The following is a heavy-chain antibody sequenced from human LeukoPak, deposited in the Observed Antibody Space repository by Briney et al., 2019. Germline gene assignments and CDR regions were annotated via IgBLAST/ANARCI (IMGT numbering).Heavy chain of an antibody. D-gene: IGHD6-6*01. J-gene: IGHJ3*02. Sequence: GGALRLSCAASGVTFSSYSMNWGRQAPGEGLEWGSSISSSSSYIYYADSVKGRFTISRDNAKNSLYLQMNSLRAEDTAVYYCASRGLAARADDAFDIWGQGTMVTVSS. CDR2: ISSSSSYI. V-gene: IGHV3-21*01. CDR3: ASRGLAARADDAFDI. CDR1: GVTFSSYS.